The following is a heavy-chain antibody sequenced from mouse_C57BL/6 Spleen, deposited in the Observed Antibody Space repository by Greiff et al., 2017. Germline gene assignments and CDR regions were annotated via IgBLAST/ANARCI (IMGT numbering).Heavy chain of an antibody. CDR1: GYTFTSYW. CDR2: IDPSDSYT. J-gene: IGHJ4*01. CDR3: ARPSTRLLYYYAMDD. V-gene: IGHV1-69*01. D-gene: IGHD3-2*02. Sequence: QVQLQQPGAELVMPGASVKLSCKASGYTFTSYWMHWVKQRPGQGLEWIGEIDPSDSYTNYNQKFKGKSTLTVDKSSSTAYMQLSSLTSEDSAVYYCARPSTRLLYYYAMDDWGQGTSVTVSS.